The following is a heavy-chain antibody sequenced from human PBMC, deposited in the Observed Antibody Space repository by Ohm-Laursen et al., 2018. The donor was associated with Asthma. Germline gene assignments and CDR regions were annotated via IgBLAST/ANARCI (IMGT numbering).Heavy chain of an antibody. CDR2: ISYTGRI. Sequence: SDTLSLTGSVSGGSISTTIYYWAWMRQPPGKGLEWIGSISYTGRIYYNPSLKSRVTTSLDTSRDQFSLKLRSVTAADTAVYYCARQFFGSSRPKLFDFWGQGLQVTVSS. CDR1: GGSISTTIYY. J-gene: IGHJ4*02. V-gene: IGHV4-39*01. D-gene: IGHD2/OR15-2a*01. CDR3: ARQFFGSSRPKLFDF.